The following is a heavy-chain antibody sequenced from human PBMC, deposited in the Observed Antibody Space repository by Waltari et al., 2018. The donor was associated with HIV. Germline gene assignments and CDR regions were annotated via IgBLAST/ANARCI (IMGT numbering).Heavy chain of an antibody. D-gene: IGHD5-12*01. J-gene: IGHJ4*02. CDR2: VSPFLGIA. CDR3: AMSPGGATILFDY. V-gene: IGHV1-69*02. Sequence: QVQLVQSGAEVKKPGSSVKVSCKASGGTFSSYTINWVRQAPGQGLEWMGRVSPFLGIANYEQKFQGRVTITADKSTSTAYMELSSLRSEDTAVYYCAMSPGGATILFDYWGQGTLVTVSS. CDR1: GGTFSSYT.